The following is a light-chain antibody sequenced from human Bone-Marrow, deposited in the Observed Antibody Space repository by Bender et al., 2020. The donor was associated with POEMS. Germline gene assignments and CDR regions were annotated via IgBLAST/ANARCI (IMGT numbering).Light chain of an antibody. CDR1: GSNIGGYP. CDR2: TNN. CDR3: QSLDISLGFWV. V-gene: IGLV1-44*01. J-gene: IGLJ3*02. Sequence: QSVLTQPPSVSGTPGQRVTISCSGSGSNIGGYPVNWYQQLPGTAPRLLIYTNNERPSGVPDRFSSSRSGTSASLAITGLQAEDEADYYCQSLDISLGFWVFGGGTKLTVL.